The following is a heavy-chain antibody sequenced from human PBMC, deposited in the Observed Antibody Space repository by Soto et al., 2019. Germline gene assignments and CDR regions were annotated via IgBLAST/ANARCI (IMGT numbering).Heavy chain of an antibody. J-gene: IGHJ6*02. V-gene: IGHV1-69*01. D-gene: IGHD5-18*01. Sequence: QVQLVQSGAEVKKPGSSVKVSCKASGGTFSSYAISWVRQAPGQGLEWMGGIIPIFGTANYAQKLQGRVTITADESTSTAYMGLSSLRSEDTAVYYCARRRAIQQGYYYGMDVWGQGTTVTVSS. CDR2: IIPIFGTA. CDR1: GGTFSSYA. CDR3: ARRRAIQQGYYYGMDV.